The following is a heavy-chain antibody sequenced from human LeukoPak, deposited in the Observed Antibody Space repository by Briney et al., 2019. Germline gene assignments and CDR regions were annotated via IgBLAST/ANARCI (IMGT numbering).Heavy chain of an antibody. CDR1: GFTFSSYA. D-gene: IGHD2-15*01. J-gene: IGHJ4*02. V-gene: IGHV3-23*01. CDR2: ISGSGGST. Sequence: PGGSLRLSCAASGFTFSSYAMSWVRQAPGKGLEWVSAISGSGGSTYYADSVKGRFTTSRDNSKNALYLQMNSLRAEDTAVYYCAKGDYCSGGSCCPNPPDFDYRGQGTLVTVSS. CDR3: AKGDYCSGGSCCPNPPDFDY.